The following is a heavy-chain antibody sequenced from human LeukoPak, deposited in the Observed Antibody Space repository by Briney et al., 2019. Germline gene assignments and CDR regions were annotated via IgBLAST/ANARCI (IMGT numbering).Heavy chain of an antibody. CDR2: ISSSSSYI. CDR1: GFAFSSYS. Sequence: GGSLRLPCAASGFAFSSYSMNWVRQAPGKGLEWVSSISSSSSYIYYADSVKGRFTISRDNAKNSLYLQMNSLRAEDTAVYYCAKPMSGYCSQTVLDYWGQGTLVTVSS. D-gene: IGHD3-3*01. V-gene: IGHV3-21*01. CDR3: AKPMSGYCSQTVLDY. J-gene: IGHJ4*02.